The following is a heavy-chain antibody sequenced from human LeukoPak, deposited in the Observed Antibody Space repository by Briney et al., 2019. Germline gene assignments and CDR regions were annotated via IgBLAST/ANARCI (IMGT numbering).Heavy chain of an antibody. Sequence: KASETLSLTCTVSGGSIRSYYWSWIRQPPGKELECIGYIPHTGSTNSNPSLKSRVTISVDTSKNQFSLKLSSVTAADTAVYYCARGDDYVWGSYRPLYFDYWGQGTLVTVSS. D-gene: IGHD3-16*02. CDR1: GGSIRSYY. V-gene: IGHV4-59*08. CDR2: IPHTGST. CDR3: ARGDDYVWGSYRPLYFDY. J-gene: IGHJ4*02.